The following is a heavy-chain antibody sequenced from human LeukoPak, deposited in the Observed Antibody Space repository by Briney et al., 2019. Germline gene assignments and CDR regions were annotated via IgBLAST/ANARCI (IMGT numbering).Heavy chain of an antibody. D-gene: IGHD6-19*01. Sequence: GGSLRLSCEASGFTFSSYEMNWVRQAPGKGLEWVALIWYDGSNKYYADSVKGRFTISRDNSKNTLYLQMNSLRAEDTAVYYCARDLGYSSGHPFDYWGQGTLVTVSS. J-gene: IGHJ4*02. CDR3: ARDLGYSSGHPFDY. CDR2: IWYDGSNK. CDR1: GFTFSSYE. V-gene: IGHV3-33*08.